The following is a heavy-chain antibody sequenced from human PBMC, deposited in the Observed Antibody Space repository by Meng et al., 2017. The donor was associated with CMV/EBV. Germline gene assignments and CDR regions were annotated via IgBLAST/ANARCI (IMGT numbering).Heavy chain of an antibody. CDR1: GYAFTGYY. D-gene: IGHD3-16*01. CDR2: INPHSGGT. V-gene: IGHV1-2*02. J-gene: IGHJ4*02. Sequence: VEYGGEWKVHGSWTQISCKASGYAFTGYYMHWVTQTPGQVREWMGWINPHSGGTNYAQTFQGRVTMTMDTSIIPAYMELSRLRSDDTAVYYCARVGVRLGPFDYWGQGTLVTVSS. CDR3: ARVGVRLGPFDY.